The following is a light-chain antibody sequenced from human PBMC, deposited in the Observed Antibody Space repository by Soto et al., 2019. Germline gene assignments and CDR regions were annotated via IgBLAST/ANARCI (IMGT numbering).Light chain of an antibody. Sequence: ESVLTQSPGSLSLSPGERATLSCRASQRVSSNYLAWYQHKTGQAPRLLIYGASSRATGIPDRFSGSGSGTTFTLTISRLEPEDFAVYYCQHYGSSLSITFGQGTRLEIK. CDR1: QRVSSNY. V-gene: IGKV3-20*01. CDR3: QHYGSSLSIT. CDR2: GAS. J-gene: IGKJ5*01.